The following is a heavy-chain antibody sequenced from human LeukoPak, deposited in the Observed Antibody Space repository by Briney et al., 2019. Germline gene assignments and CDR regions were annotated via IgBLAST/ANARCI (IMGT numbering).Heavy chain of an antibody. D-gene: IGHD4-23*01. J-gene: IGHJ4*02. CDR1: GGSTTSGGYF. V-gene: IGHV4-31*03. CDR2: MYYSGIT. CDR3: ARDGGNVLDY. Sequence: SETLSLTCTVSGGSTTSGGYFWGWVRQHPGKGLEWIGNMYYSGITYYNPSLRSRVTISVDTSKNQFSLKLSSVTAADTAVYYCARDGGNVLDYWGQGTLVTVSS.